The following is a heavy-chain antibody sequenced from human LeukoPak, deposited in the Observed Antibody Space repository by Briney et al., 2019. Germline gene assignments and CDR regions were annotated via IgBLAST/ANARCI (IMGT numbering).Heavy chain of an antibody. CDR1: GGSFKSYY. Sequence: SETLSLTCTVSGGSFKSYYWNWIRQSPGKGLEWIGYIYYSGSTNYNPSLKSRVTMSVDTSKTQFSLRLSPVTTADTAVYYCAGGGSRQIGSSDFDFWGQGTLVTVSS. J-gene: IGHJ4*02. CDR3: AGGGSRQIGSSDFDF. V-gene: IGHV4-59*01. D-gene: IGHD6-6*01. CDR2: IYYSGST.